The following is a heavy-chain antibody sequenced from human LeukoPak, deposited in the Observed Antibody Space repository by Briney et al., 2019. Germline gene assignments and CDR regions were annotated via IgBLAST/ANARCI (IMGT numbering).Heavy chain of an antibody. V-gene: IGHV4-31*03. D-gene: IGHD6-19*01. CDR1: GDSISSGGYY. Sequence: SETLSLTCTVSGDSISSGGYYWSWIRQHPGKGLEWIGYIYYSGSTYYNPSLKSRVTISVDTSKNQLSLKLSSVTAADTAVYYCARGAVLFDYWAREPWSPSPQ. CDR2: IYYSGST. J-gene: IGHJ4*02. CDR3: ARGAVLFDY.